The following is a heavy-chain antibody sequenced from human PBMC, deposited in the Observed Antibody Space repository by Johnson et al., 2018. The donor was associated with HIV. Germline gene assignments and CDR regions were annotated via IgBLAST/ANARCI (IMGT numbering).Heavy chain of an antibody. J-gene: IGHJ3*02. V-gene: IGHV3-9*01. CDR3: ARDRGYGDAFDI. Sequence: ELQLVESGGGLVQPGRSLRLSCAASGFTFDDYAMHWVRQAPGKGLEWVSGISWNSGSIGYADSVKGRFTISRDNAKNSLDLQMNSLRVEDTALYYCARDRGYGDAFDIWGQGTMVTVSS. D-gene: IGHD5-18*01. CDR1: GFTFDDYA. CDR2: ISWNSGSI.